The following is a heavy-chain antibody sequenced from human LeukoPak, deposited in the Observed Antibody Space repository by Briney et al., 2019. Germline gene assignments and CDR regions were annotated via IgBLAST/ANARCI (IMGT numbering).Heavy chain of an antibody. CDR2: IYYSGST. V-gene: IGHV4-39*01. CDR1: GGSISSSSYY. Sequence: PSETLSLTCTVSGGSISSSSYYWGWFRQPPGKGLEWIGSIYYSGSTYYNPSLKSRVTISVDTSKNQFSLKLSSVTAADTAVYYCARMGPSSSWYEEYYYYYMDVWGKGTTVTISS. CDR3: ARMGPSSSWYEEYYYYYMDV. D-gene: IGHD6-13*01. J-gene: IGHJ6*03.